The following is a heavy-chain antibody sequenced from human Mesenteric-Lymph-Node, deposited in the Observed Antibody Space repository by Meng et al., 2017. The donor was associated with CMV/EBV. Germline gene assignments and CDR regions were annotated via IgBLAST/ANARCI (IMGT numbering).Heavy chain of an antibody. CDR3: ARGASGTYRTPPGY. CDR1: GFTFSSYW. D-gene: IGHD1-26*01. J-gene: IGHJ4*02. Sequence: GESLKISCAASGFTFSSYWMTWVRQVPGKGPEWVANIKQDGSETYYVDSVKGRFTISRDNAKNSLYLQMNSLRAEDTAVYYCARGASGTYRTPPGYWGQGTLVTVSS. V-gene: IGHV3-7*01. CDR2: IKQDGSET.